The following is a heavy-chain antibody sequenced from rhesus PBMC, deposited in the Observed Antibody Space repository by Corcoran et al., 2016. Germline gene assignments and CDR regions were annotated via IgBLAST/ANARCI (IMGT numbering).Heavy chain of an antibody. D-gene: IGHD5-12*01. J-gene: IGHJ4*01. CDR1: GYSISSGYD. CDR3: AREGTGYSYSFDY. CDR2: IYGSSGSS. V-gene: IGHV4-76*01. Sequence: QVQLQESGPGVVKPSETLSLTCAVSGYSISSGYDWSWTRQPPGKVLEWIGYIYGSSGSSNYNPSPSNRCTISKDTSKNQFSRMLGSGTAADTAVYYCAREGTGYSYSFDYWGQGVLVTVSS.